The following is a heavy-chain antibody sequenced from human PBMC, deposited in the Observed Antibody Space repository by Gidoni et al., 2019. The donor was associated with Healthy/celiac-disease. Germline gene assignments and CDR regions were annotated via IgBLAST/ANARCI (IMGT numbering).Heavy chain of an antibody. CDR3: ARGSRAWLRGYFDY. CDR2: INHSGST. V-gene: IGHV4-34*01. Sequence: QVQLQQWGAGLFKPSETLSLTCAVYGGSFSGYYWSWIRQPPGKGLEWIGEINHSGSTNYNPSLKSRVTISVDTSKNQFSLKLSSVTAADTAVYYCARGSRAWLRGYFDYWGQGTLVTVSS. J-gene: IGHJ4*02. D-gene: IGHD5-12*01. CDR1: GGSFSGYY.